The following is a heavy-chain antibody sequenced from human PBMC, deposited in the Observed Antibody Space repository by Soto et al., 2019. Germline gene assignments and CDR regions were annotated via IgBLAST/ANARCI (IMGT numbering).Heavy chain of an antibody. CDR3: ARDRAAGGY. D-gene: IGHD6-13*01. CDR2: ISSGSDTI. J-gene: IGHJ4*02. Sequence: EVQLVESGGGLVQPGGSLRLSCAASGFSFSTYEMNWVRQAPGKGLEWVAYISSGSDTIHYADSVRGRFTVSRDNAKNSLYLQMNSLRVEDTALYYCARDRAAGGYWGQGTLVTASS. V-gene: IGHV3-48*03. CDR1: GFSFSTYE.